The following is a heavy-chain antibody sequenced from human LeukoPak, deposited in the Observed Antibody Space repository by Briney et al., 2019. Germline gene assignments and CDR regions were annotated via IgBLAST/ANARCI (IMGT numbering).Heavy chain of an antibody. CDR3: ARAILGAAAP. CDR1: GFTFSNYW. Sequence: GGSLRLSCAASGFTFSNYWMYWVRQAPGKGLVWVSRISSDGSSTTYADSVKGRFTMSRDNAKNTLYLQMNGLRAEDTAVYYCARAILGAAAPWGQGTLVTVSS. D-gene: IGHD6-13*01. CDR2: ISSDGSST. V-gene: IGHV3-74*01. J-gene: IGHJ5*02.